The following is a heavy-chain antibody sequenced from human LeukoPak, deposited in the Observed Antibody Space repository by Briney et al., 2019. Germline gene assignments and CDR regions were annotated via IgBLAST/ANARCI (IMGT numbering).Heavy chain of an antibody. Sequence: SETLSLTCAVYGGSFSGYYWSWIRQPPGKGLEWIGEINHSGSTNYNPSLKSRVTMSVDTSKNQFSPKPSSVTAADTAVYYCARGVKWLRPSLVYWGQGTLVTVYS. J-gene: IGHJ4*02. CDR2: INHSGST. D-gene: IGHD5-12*01. CDR3: ARGVKWLRPSLVY. V-gene: IGHV4-34*01. CDR1: GGSFSGYY.